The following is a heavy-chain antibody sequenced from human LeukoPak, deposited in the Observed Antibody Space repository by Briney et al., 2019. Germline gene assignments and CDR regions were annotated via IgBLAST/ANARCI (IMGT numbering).Heavy chain of an antibody. Sequence: GGSLRLSCAASGFPFGNYAMSSVRQAPGKGLEWVSAVSGSGDISYYADSVKGRFTISRDNSKNTLYLQMNSLGVENTALYYCAKDIWSTVTGPLGYWGQGTLVTVSS. J-gene: IGHJ4*02. CDR3: AKDIWSTVTGPLGY. CDR2: VSGSGDIS. V-gene: IGHV3-23*01. D-gene: IGHD6-19*01. CDR1: GFPFGNYA.